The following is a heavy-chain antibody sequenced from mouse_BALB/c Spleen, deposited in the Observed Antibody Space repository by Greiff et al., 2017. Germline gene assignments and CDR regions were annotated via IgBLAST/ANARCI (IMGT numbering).Heavy chain of an antibody. Sequence: EVKLVESGGGLVQPGGSRKLSCAASGFTFSSFGMHWVRQAPEKGLEWVAYISSGSSTIYYADTVKGRFTISRDNPKNTLFLQMTSLRSEDTAMYYCARGGYDAPDYYAMDYWGQGTSVTVSS. CDR1: GFTFSSFG. CDR3: ARGGYDAPDYYAMDY. CDR2: ISSGSSTI. D-gene: IGHD2-2*01. J-gene: IGHJ4*01. V-gene: IGHV5-17*02.